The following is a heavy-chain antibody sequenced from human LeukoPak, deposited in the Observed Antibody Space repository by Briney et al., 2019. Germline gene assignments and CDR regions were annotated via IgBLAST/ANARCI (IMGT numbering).Heavy chain of an antibody. Sequence: PGGSLRLSCAASGFTFSTYAVNWVRQAPGKGLEWVSTISGSGGNTYYADSVKGRFTISRDNSKNTLYLQMSSLRAEDTAVYYCAKDRGRYYDSSGYYWGYYFDSWGQGILVTV. D-gene: IGHD3-22*01. V-gene: IGHV3-23*01. J-gene: IGHJ4*02. CDR1: GFTFSTYA. CDR2: ISGSGGNT. CDR3: AKDRGRYYDSSGYYWGYYFDS.